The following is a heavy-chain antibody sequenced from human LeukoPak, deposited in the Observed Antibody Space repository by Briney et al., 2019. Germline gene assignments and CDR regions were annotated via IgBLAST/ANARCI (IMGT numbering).Heavy chain of an antibody. CDR1: GFTFSSYS. D-gene: IGHD3-10*01. Sequence: GGSLRLSCAASGFTFSSYSMNWVRQAPGKGLEWVSSISSSSSYIYYADSVKGRFTISRDNAKNSLYLQMNSLRAEDTAVYYCARDLMVRGVIITYDYWGQGTLVTVS. J-gene: IGHJ4*02. CDR3: ARDLMVRGVIITYDY. CDR2: ISSSSSYI. V-gene: IGHV3-21*01.